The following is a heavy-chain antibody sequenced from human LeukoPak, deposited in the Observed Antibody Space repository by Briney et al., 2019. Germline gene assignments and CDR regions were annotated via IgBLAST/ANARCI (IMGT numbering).Heavy chain of an antibody. CDR1: GGSISSGSYY. J-gene: IGHJ3*02. CDR3: ARDGVVLDAFDI. Sequence: TLSLTCTVSGGSISSGSYYWSWIRQPAGKGLEWIGRIYTSGSTNYNPSLKSRVTISVDTSKNQFSLKLSSVTAADTAVYYCARDGVVLDAFDIWGQGTMVTVSS. CDR2: IYTSGST. D-gene: IGHD3-3*01. V-gene: IGHV4-61*02.